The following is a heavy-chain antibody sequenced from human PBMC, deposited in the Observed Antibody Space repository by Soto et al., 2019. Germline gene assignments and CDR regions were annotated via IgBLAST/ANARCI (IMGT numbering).Heavy chain of an antibody. V-gene: IGHV5-10-1*01. D-gene: IGHD1-1*01. CDR2: IDPNDYYS. CDR3: ARRLSGPKEEYNAYYFYGLDV. Sequence: GESLKLSCPASGYRFSNYWITWVRQMPGKGLEWMGMIDPNDYYSNNSPSFQGHVTISADTSINTAYLHWSSLKASDTAIYYCARRLSGPKEEYNAYYFYGLDVWGQGTTVTVSS. CDR1: GYRFSNYW. J-gene: IGHJ6*02.